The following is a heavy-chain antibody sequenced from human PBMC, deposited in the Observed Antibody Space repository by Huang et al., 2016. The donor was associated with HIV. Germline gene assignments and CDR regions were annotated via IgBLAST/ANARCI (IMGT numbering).Heavy chain of an antibody. CDR2: IIPIFGTT. D-gene: IGHD5-18*01. CDR1: EGTFSSYS. CDR3: ARAALVNNQYFDY. J-gene: IGHJ4*02. Sequence: VQLLQSGAEVKKTGSSVRVSCRASEGTFSSYSIGWMRQAPGQGIEWMGRIIPIFGTTTYAQKFQGRVSIAADESTSTAYMDLNSLRSEDTAVYYCARAALVNNQYFDYWGQGTLVTVSS. V-gene: IGHV1-69*13.